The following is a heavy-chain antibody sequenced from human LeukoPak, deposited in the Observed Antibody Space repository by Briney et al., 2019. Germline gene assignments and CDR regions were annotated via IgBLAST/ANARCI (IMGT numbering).Heavy chain of an antibody. Sequence: PGGSLRLSRAASGFTFSNYWMSWVRQAPGKGLEWVANIKQDGSEKHYVDSVKGRFTISRDNAKNSLYLQMNSLRAEDTAVYYCARDPTIFGVVIVPDYWGQGTLVTVSS. CDR3: ARDPTIFGVVIVPDY. J-gene: IGHJ4*02. CDR2: IKQDGSEK. V-gene: IGHV3-7*01. D-gene: IGHD3-3*01. CDR1: GFTFSNYW.